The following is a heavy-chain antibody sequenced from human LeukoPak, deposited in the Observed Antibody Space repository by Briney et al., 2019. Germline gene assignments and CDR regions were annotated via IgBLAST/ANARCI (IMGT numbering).Heavy chain of an antibody. CDR1: GFTFSSYA. Sequence: GGSLRLSCADSGFTFSSYAMSWVRQAPGKGLEWVAAISGSGGSTYYADSVKGRFTISRDNSKNTLYLQMNSLRAEDTAVYYCAKDQRTSDSSGYYYVINWFDPWGQGTLVTVSS. D-gene: IGHD3-22*01. CDR2: ISGSGGST. CDR3: AKDQRTSDSSGYYYVINWFDP. V-gene: IGHV3-23*01. J-gene: IGHJ5*02.